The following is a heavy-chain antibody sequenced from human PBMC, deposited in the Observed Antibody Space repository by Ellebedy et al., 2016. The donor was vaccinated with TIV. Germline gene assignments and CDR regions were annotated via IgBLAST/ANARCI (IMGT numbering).Heavy chain of an antibody. CDR3: AKGIHGLFDY. Sequence: GGSLRLXXAASGFTFSSYAMSWVRQAPGKGLEWVSAISGSGGSTYYADSVKGRFTISRDNSKNTLYLQMNSLRAEDTAVYYCAKGIHGLFDYWGQGTLVTVSS. CDR1: GFTFSSYA. CDR2: ISGSGGST. V-gene: IGHV3-23*01. J-gene: IGHJ4*02.